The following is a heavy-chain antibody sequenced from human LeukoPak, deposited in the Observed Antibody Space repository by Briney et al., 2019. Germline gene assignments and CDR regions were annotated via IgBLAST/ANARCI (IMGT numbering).Heavy chain of an antibody. Sequence: PGGSLRLSCAASGFTFSSYAMHWVRQAPGKGLEWVAVISYDGSNKYYADSVKGRFTISRDNAKNSLYLQMNSLRAEDTALYYCAKGRIGLTNPTFDYWGQGTLVTVSS. J-gene: IGHJ4*02. D-gene: IGHD3-9*01. CDR3: AKGRIGLTNPTFDY. CDR2: ISYDGSNK. V-gene: IGHV3-30-3*01. CDR1: GFTFSSYA.